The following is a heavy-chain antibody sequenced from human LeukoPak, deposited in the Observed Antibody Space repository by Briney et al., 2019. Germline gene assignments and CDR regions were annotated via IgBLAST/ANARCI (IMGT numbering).Heavy chain of an antibody. J-gene: IGHJ6*02. CDR1: RFTFSSYV. Sequence: PGGSLRLSCAASRFTFSSYVMHWVRQVPGKGLEWVALISYDGSNKYYADSVKGRFSISRDNSKNTLYLQMNSLRAEDTAVYYCAKAEAGIVVVVAATEIYGMDVWGQGTTVTVSS. V-gene: IGHV3-30-3*01. D-gene: IGHD2-15*01. CDR3: AKAEAGIVVVVAATEIYGMDV. CDR2: ISYDGSNK.